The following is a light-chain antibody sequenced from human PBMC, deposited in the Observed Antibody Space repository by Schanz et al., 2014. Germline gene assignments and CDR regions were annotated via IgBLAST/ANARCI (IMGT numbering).Light chain of an antibody. V-gene: IGKV1-39*01. J-gene: IGKJ1*01. CDR1: QSISSW. CDR2: TAS. CDR3: QQSYRIPNT. Sequence: DIQMTQSPSTLSASVGDRVTITCRASQSISSWLAWYQQKPGKAPKLLIYTASTLQGGVPSRFSGSGYGTDFTLTITSLQPEDFATYYCQQSYRIPNTFGQGTKVEVK.